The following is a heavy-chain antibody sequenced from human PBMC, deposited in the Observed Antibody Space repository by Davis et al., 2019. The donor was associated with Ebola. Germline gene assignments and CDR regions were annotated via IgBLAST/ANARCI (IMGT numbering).Heavy chain of an antibody. CDR2: ISGSGGST. CDR1: GFTFSSYA. Sequence: GESLKISCAAPGFTFSSYAMSWVRQAPGTGLEWVSAISGSGGSTYYADSVKGRFTISRDNSKNTLYLQMNSLRAEDTAVYYCAKGYYYDSFDYWGQGTLVTVSS. J-gene: IGHJ4*02. CDR3: AKGYYYDSFDY. D-gene: IGHD3-22*01. V-gene: IGHV3-23*01.